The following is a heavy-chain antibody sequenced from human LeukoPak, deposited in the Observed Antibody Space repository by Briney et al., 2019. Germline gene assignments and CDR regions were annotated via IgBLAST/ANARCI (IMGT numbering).Heavy chain of an antibody. Sequence: TSETLSLTCTVSGGSISSYYWSWVRQPAGKGLEWIGRIYTSGSTNYNPSLRSRVTMSVDTSKNQFSLKLSSVTAADTAVYYCAQAGIAAAGTPHNWFDPWGQGTLVTVSS. J-gene: IGHJ5*02. CDR1: GGSISSYY. D-gene: IGHD6-13*01. V-gene: IGHV4-4*07. CDR2: IYTSGST. CDR3: AQAGIAAAGTPHNWFDP.